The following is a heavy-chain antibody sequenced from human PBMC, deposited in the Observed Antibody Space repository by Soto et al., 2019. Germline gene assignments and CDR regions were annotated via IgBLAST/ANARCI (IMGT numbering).Heavy chain of an antibody. CDR1: GFTFSEYA. V-gene: IGHV3-23*01. J-gene: IGHJ4*02. Sequence: EVQLLESGGGLVQPGGSLRLSCAASGFTFSEYAMSWVRQAPGTGLEWVSSISSSGGTTSYTDSVKGRFTISRDNSKNTLCLQMNGLRAEDTAIYYCTKEPKKSISHDYWGLGTLVTVSP. CDR3: TKEPKKSISHDY. CDR2: ISSSGGTT. D-gene: IGHD2-21*01.